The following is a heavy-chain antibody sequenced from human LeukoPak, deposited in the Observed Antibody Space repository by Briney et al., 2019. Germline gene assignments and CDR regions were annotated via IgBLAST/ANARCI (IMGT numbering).Heavy chain of an antibody. J-gene: IGHJ6*03. CDR2: INPSGGST. V-gene: IGHV1-46*01. D-gene: IGHD3-22*01. Sequence: PLASVKVSCKASGYTFTTYYMHWVRQAPGQGLEWMGIINPSGGSTSYAQKFQGRVTMTRDMSTSTVYMGLSSLRSEDTAVYYCARATDYYDSSGGRNLYYYYYYYMDIWGKGTTVTVSS. CDR3: ARATDYYDSSGGRNLYYYYYYYMDI. CDR1: GYTFTTYY.